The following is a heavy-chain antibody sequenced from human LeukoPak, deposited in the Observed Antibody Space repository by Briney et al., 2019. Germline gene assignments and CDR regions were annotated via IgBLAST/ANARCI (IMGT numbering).Heavy chain of an antibody. V-gene: IGHV3-30*18. D-gene: IGHD3-10*01. CDR3: AKDFYYGSGSYYYYYGMDV. CDR1: GFTFGSYG. CDR2: ISYDGSNK. J-gene: IGHJ6*04. Sequence: SGRSLRLSCAASGFTFGSYGMHWVRQAPGKGLEWVAVISYDGSNKYYADSVKGRFTISRDNSKNTLYLQMNSLRAEDTAVYYCAKDFYYGSGSYYYYYGMDVWGKGTTVTVSS.